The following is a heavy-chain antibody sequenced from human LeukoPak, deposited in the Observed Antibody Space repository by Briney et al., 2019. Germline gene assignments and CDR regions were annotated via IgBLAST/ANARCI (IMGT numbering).Heavy chain of an antibody. D-gene: IGHD6-19*01. Sequence: GGSLRLSCAASGFTFSTYSMNWVRQAPGKGLEWVSSMSSGSSFIYYADSVKGRFTISRDNTKDLLYLQMTSLRADDTALYYCTRDQPSSGWGFDSWGRGTLVIVSS. CDR1: GFTFSTYS. CDR2: MSSGSSFI. J-gene: IGHJ4*02. V-gene: IGHV3-21*06. CDR3: TRDQPSSGWGFDS.